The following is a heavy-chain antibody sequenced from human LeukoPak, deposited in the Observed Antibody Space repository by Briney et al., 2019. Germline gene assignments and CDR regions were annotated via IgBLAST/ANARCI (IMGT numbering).Heavy chain of an antibody. CDR2: VYYSGST. CDR3: AKDVGGGLYYMDV. Sequence: SETLSLTCTVSGGSISSSNYYWDWIRQPPGKGLEWIGSVYYSGSTYYNPSLKSRVTISIDTSKNQFSLKLSSVTAADTAVYYCAKDVGGGLYYMDVWGKGTTVTVSS. J-gene: IGHJ6*03. D-gene: IGHD1-26*01. V-gene: IGHV4-39*07. CDR1: GGSISSSNYY.